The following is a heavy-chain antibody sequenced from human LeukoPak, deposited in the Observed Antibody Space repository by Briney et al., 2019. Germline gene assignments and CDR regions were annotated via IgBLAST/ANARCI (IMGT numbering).Heavy chain of an antibody. J-gene: IGHJ3*02. CDR1: GYTLTELS. V-gene: IGHV1-24*01. D-gene: IGHD2/OR15-2a*01. CDR2: FDPEDGET. Sequence: ASVKVSCKVSGYTLTELSMHWVRQAPGKGLEWMGGFDPEDGETIYAQKFQGRVTMTEDTSTDTAYMELSSLRPEDTAVYYCATDQSTFDAFDIWGQGTMVTVSS. CDR3: ATDQSTFDAFDI.